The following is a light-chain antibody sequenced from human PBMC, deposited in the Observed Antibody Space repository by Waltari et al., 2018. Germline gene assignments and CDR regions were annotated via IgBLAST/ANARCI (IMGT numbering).Light chain of an antibody. V-gene: IGLV3-19*01. J-gene: IGLJ2*01. CDR3: SSRDSSASHVL. CDR2: GKT. Sequence: SSELTQDPAVSVALGQAVRIPCQGASLRTAYSRWYQQKSGQAPILVLIGKTKRPSGIPDRFSAYNSETTTSLTITGAQAEDEADYYCSSRDSSASHVLFAGGTKLTVL. CDR1: SLRTAY.